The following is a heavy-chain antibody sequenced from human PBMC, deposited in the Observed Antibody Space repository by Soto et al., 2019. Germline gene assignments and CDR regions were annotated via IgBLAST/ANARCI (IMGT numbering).Heavy chain of an antibody. D-gene: IGHD3-22*01. CDR1: GYTFVDYA. Sequence: ASVKVSCKASGYTFVDYALHWVRQAPGQGLEWVGWMNPKTGNIKSSHKFEDRVSITRDTATSTAYMELSGLRSEDTAVYFCTREAVVAENWFDPWGQGTLVTVSS. CDR3: TREAVVAENWFDP. CDR2: MNPKTGNI. J-gene: IGHJ5*02. V-gene: IGHV1-3*01.